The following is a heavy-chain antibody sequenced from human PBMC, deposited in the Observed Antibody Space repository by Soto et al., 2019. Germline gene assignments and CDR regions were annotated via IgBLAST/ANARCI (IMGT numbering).Heavy chain of an antibody. J-gene: IGHJ6*02. CDR2: IRRKANSYTT. CDR3: AMLGGWSGGSSGMDV. CDR1: GLIFSDYH. D-gene: IGHD6-19*01. V-gene: IGHV3-72*01. Sequence: EVQLVESGGGLVQPGGSLRLSCAASGLIFSDYHMDWVRQAPGKGLEWVGRIRRKANSYTTEYAASVKGRFTISRDDSKNSLYLQMNSLKSEDTAVYYCAMLGGWSGGSSGMDVWGRGITVTVSS.